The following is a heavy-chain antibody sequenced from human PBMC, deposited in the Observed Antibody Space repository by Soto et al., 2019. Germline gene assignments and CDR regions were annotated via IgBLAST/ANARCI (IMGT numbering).Heavy chain of an antibody. D-gene: IGHD6-6*01. V-gene: IGHV4-59*01. CDR2: IYYSGST. Sequence: SETLSLTCTVSGGSISSYYWSWIRQPPGKGLEWIGYIYYSGSTNYNPSLKSRVTISVDTSKNQFSLKLSSVTAADTAVYYCGRGGDSSWSGGMDFWGQGTTVTVSS. J-gene: IGHJ6*02. CDR1: GGSISSYY. CDR3: GRGGDSSWSGGMDF.